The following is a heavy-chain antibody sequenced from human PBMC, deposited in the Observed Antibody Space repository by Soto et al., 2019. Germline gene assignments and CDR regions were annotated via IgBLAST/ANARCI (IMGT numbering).Heavy chain of an antibody. CDR1: GYTFTGYY. CDR2: INPNSGGT. CDR3: ARVIRAQFLGMDV. J-gene: IGHJ6*02. V-gene: IGHV1-2*02. Sequence: ASVKVSCKASGYTFTGYYMHWVRQAPGQGLEWMGWINPNSGGTNYAQKFQGRVTMTRDTSISTAYMELSRLRSDDTAVYYCARVIRAQFLGMDVWGQGTPGPVSS.